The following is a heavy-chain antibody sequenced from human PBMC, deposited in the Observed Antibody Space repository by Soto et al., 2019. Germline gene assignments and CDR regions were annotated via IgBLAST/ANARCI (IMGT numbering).Heavy chain of an antibody. Sequence: ASVKVSCKASGYTFTSYGISWVRQAPGQGLEWMGWISAYNGNTNYAQKLQGRVTMTTDTSTSTAYMELRSLRSDDTAVYYCARDWGPVTIFGVVIQNNWFEPWGQGTRVTVSS. D-gene: IGHD3-3*01. CDR1: GYTFTSYG. V-gene: IGHV1-18*01. J-gene: IGHJ5*02. CDR2: ISAYNGNT. CDR3: ARDWGPVTIFGVVIQNNWFEP.